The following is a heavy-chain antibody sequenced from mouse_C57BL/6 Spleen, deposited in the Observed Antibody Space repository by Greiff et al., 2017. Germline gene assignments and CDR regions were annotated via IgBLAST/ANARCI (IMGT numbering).Heavy chain of an antibody. CDR1: GYAFSSYW. CDR2: IYPGDGDT. V-gene: IGHV1-80*01. Sequence: VQLQESGAELVKPGASVKISCKASGYAFSSYWMNWVKQRPGKGLDWIGQIYPGDGDTNYNGKFKGKATLTADKSSSTAYMQLSSLTSEDSAVYFCARYNTTDFCDYWGQGTTLTVSS. D-gene: IGHD5-1-1*01. J-gene: IGHJ2*01. CDR3: ARYNTTDFCDY.